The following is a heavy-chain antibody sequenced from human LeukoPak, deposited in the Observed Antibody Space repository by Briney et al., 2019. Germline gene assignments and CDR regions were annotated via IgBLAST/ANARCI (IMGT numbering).Heavy chain of an antibody. CDR2: INHSGST. J-gene: IGHJ1*01. Sequence: SETLSLTCAVYGGSFSGYYWSWIRQPPGKGLEWIGEINHSGSTNYNPSLKSRVTISVDTSKNQFSLKLSSVTAADTAVYYCARVHYDFWSGYYTGFRHWGQGTLVTVSS. D-gene: IGHD3-3*01. V-gene: IGHV4-34*01. CDR3: ARVHYDFWSGYYTGFRH. CDR1: GGSFSGYY.